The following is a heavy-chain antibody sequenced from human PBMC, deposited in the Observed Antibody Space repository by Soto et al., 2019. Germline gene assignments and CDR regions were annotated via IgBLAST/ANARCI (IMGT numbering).Heavy chain of an antibody. V-gene: IGHV3-74*01. CDR1: GFTFSSYG. Sequence: PGGSLRLSCAASGFTFSSYGMHWVRQAPGKGLVWVSRINSDGGSTSYADSVKGRFTISRDNAKNTLYLQMNSLRAEDTAVYYCARDPTYFYDSSGYYDYWGQGTLVTVSS. D-gene: IGHD3-22*01. J-gene: IGHJ4*02. CDR3: ARDPTYFYDSSGYYDY. CDR2: INSDGGST.